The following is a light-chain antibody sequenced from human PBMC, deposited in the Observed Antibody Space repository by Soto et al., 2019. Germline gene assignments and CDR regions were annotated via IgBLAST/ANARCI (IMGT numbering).Light chain of an antibody. J-gene: IGLJ1*01. Sequence: QSARTQPASVSGSPGQSITISCTGTSSDVGGYNYVSWYQQHPGKGPKLMIYEVSNRPSGVSNRFSGSKSGNTATLTISGLQAEDEADYYCSSYTSTTTRVFGTGTKVTVL. V-gene: IGLV2-14*03. CDR3: SSYTSTTTRV. CDR2: EVS. CDR1: SSDVGGYNY.